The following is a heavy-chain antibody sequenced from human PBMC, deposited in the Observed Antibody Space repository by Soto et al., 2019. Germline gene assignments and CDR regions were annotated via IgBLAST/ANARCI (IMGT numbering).Heavy chain of an antibody. J-gene: IGHJ3*02. CDR2: ILVDGRT. V-gene: IGHV3-23*01. CDR3: AKATATGGGAFDI. D-gene: IGHD2-8*02. CDR1: VFIFGSYD. Sequence: PGGSLRLSCAASVFIFGSYDMSWVRQAPGKGLEWVSTILVDGRTFYVDSVKGRFTISRDSSQNTVYLQMNSLTAGDTALYYCAKATATGGGAFDICGQGTKVTVSS.